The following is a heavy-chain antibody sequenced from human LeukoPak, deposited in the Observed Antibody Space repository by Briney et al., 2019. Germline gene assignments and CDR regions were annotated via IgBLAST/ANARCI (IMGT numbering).Heavy chain of an antibody. CDR1: GFTFINYA. CDR3: AKDLGLAYYESYFDI. D-gene: IGHD3-22*01. CDR2: ISYDGSDK. Sequence: GGSLRPSCVASGFTFINYAMHWVRQAPGKGLEWVAVISYDGSDKYYVDSVKGRFTISRDNSKNTLYLQMNSLRAEDTAVHFCAKDLGLAYYESYFDIWGQGTMVTVSS. J-gene: IGHJ3*02. V-gene: IGHV3-30*18.